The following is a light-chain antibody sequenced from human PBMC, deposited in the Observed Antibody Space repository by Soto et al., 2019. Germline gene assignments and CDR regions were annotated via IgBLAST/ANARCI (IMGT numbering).Light chain of an antibody. CDR2: TAS. J-gene: IGKJ2*01. CDR1: QSITNY. CDR3: HQSYSAPRT. Sequence: DIQMTQSPSSLPASVGDRVTITCRASQSITNYVSWYQLRPGKAPKLLIHTASNLQSGVPSRFSGSGSETDFSLTISSLQPEDFATYYCHQSYSAPRTFGQGTKVEIK. V-gene: IGKV1-39*01.